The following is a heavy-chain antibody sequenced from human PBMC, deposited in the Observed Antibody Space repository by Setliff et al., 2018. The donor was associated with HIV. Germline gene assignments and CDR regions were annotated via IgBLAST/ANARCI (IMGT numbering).Heavy chain of an antibody. V-gene: IGHV1-18*01. J-gene: IGHJ6*03. CDR1: GYTFTSYG. D-gene: IGHD6-25*01. Sequence: GASVKVSCKASGYTFTSYGIGWVRQAPGQGLEWMGWISPYNGHTNYAQRLQGRVTMSTDTSTSTAYMELTSLRFDDTAVYYCARWVDDNSEGSYYHYMDVWGNGASVTVSS. CDR3: ARWVDDNSEGSYYHYMDV. CDR2: ISPYNGHT.